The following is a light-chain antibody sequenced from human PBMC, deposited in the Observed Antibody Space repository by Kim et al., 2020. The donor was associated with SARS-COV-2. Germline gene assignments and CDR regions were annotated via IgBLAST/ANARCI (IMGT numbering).Light chain of an antibody. CDR2: AGN. J-gene: IGLJ2*01. Sequence: LGPTGRTTCQGDGLRCYLASWYQQKPGQAPILIINAGNKRPSGIPYRFSGSSSENTASLTITGAQAEDEADYYCSSRDSSGDHLLFGGGTQLTVL. CDR3: SSRDSSGDHLL. V-gene: IGLV3-19*01. CDR1: GLRCYL.